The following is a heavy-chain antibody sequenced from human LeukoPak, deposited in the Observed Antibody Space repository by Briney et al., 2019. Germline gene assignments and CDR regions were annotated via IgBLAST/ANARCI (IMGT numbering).Heavy chain of an antibody. CDR1: GGSISSYF. CDR3: AGATKWLAHDF. D-gene: IGHD6-19*01. V-gene: IGHV4-59*01. CDR2: VYYSGST. Sequence: SETLSLTCTVSGGSISSYFWSWIRQPPGKGLEWIGYVYYSGSTNYNPSLKSRVTISVDTSKKQFSLKLSSATAADTAVYYCAGATKWLAHDFWGQGTLVTVSS. J-gene: IGHJ4*02.